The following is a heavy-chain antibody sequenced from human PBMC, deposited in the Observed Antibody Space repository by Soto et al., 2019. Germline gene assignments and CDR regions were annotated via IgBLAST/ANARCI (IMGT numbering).Heavy chain of an antibody. D-gene: IGHD3-22*01. Sequence: QVQLVESGGGVVQPGRSLRLSCAASGFTFSSYGMHWVRQAPGKGLEWVAVISYDGSNKYYADSVKGRFTISRDNSKNTLYLQMNSLRAEDTAMYYCAKPAYYYDSSGFDYWGQGTLVTVSS. V-gene: IGHV3-30*18. CDR3: AKPAYYYDSSGFDY. CDR2: ISYDGSNK. J-gene: IGHJ4*02. CDR1: GFTFSSYG.